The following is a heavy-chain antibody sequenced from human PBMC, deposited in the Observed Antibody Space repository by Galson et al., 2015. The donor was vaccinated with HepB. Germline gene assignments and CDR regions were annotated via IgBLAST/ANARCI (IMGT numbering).Heavy chain of an antibody. V-gene: IGHV1-3*01. CDR3: ARSAPSYYGSGSVDAFDI. D-gene: IGHD3-10*01. CDR2: INAGNGNT. Sequence: SVKVSCKASGYTFTSYAMHWVRQAPGQRLEWMGWINAGNGNTKYSQKFQGGVTITRDTSASTAYMELSSLRSEDTAVYYCARSAPSYYGSGSVDAFDIWGQGTMVTVSS. J-gene: IGHJ3*02. CDR1: GYTFTSYA.